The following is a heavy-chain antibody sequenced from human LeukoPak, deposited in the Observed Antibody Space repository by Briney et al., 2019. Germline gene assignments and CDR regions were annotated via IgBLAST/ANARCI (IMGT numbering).Heavy chain of an antibody. CDR2: IYADGRT. V-gene: IGHV4-4*07. J-gene: IGHJ4*02. D-gene: IGHD3-16*01. Sequence: PSETLSLTCALSGGSFSNYYWSWIRQPAGKGLEWIGRIYADGRTDYNPSLKSRVTVSADTSKNHFSLRLNSVTAADTAVYYCARENWGFFDYWGREPWSPSLQ. CDR3: ARENWGFFDY. CDR1: GGSFSNYY.